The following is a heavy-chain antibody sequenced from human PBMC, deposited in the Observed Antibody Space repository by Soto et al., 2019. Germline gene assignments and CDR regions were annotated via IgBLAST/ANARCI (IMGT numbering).Heavy chain of an antibody. CDR3: ARGDGQDIVVVPAAFDY. CDR1: CGSFSGYY. Sequence: SETLSLTCAVYCGSFSGYYWSWIRQPPGKGLEWIGEINHSGSTNYNPSLKSRVTISVDTSKNQFSLKLSSVTAADTAVYYCARGDGQDIVVVPAAFDYWGQGTLVTVSS. J-gene: IGHJ4*02. V-gene: IGHV4-34*01. CDR2: INHSGST. D-gene: IGHD2-2*01.